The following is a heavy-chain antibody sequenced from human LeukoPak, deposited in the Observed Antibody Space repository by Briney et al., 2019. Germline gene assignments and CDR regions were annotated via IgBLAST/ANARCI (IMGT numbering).Heavy chain of an antibody. CDR2: IYYSGST. V-gene: IGHV4-59*01. J-gene: IGHJ3*02. Sequence: SETLSLTCTVSGGSISDYYWSWIRQPPGKGLEWIGYIYYSGSTNYNPSLKSRVTISVDTSKNQFSLRLSSVTAAGTAVYYCARDPSSPRDAFDIWGQGTMVTVSS. D-gene: IGHD6-13*01. CDR1: GGSISDYY. CDR3: ARDPSSPRDAFDI.